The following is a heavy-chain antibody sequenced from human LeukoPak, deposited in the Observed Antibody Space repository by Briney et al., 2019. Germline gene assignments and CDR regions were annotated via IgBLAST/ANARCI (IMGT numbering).Heavy chain of an antibody. Sequence: GGSLRLSCAASGFTFSSYGMHWVRQAPGKGLEWVAVISYDGSNKYYADSVKGRFTISRDNSKNTLYLQMNSLRAEDTAVYYCARVGTTGTRWFDPWGQGTLVTVSS. CDR1: GFTFSSYG. CDR2: ISYDGSNK. V-gene: IGHV3-30*03. CDR3: ARVGTTGTRWFDP. J-gene: IGHJ5*02. D-gene: IGHD1-1*01.